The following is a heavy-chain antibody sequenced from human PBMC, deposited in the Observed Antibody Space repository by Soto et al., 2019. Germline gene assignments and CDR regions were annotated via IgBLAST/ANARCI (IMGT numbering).Heavy chain of an antibody. CDR3: ARDFWDY. J-gene: IGHJ4*02. CDR1: GFTFTAYS. CDR2: ISSGSGSI. D-gene: IGHD3-3*01. V-gene: IGHV3-48*02. Sequence: EVQLVESGGGLVQPGGSLRLSCAASGFTFTAYSMNWVRQAPGKGLEWVSYISSGSGSIYYADSVKGRFTISRDDAKNSLYLQMNSLGDEDKAVYYCARDFWDYWGQGTVVTVSS.